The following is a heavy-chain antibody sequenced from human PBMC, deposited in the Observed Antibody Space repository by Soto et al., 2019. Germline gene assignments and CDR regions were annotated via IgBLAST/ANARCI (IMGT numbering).Heavy chain of an antibody. V-gene: IGHV4-30-4*01. Sequence: PSETLSLTCTVSVGSISSGDYYWSWIRQPPGKGLEWIGYIYYSGSTYYNPSLKSRVTISVDTSKNQFSLKLSSVTAADTAVYYCARWGHASGAAMANGPYYYYYYGMDVWGQGTTVTVSS. CDR1: VGSISSGDYY. CDR3: ARWGHASGAAMANGPYYYYYYGMDV. CDR2: IYYSGST. D-gene: IGHD5-18*01. J-gene: IGHJ6*02.